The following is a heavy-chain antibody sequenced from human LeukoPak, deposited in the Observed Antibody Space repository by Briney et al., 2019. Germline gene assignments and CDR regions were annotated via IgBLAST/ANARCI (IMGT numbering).Heavy chain of an antibody. CDR3: ARGSENYYDSSGLSPDAFDI. J-gene: IGHJ3*02. V-gene: IGHV1-69*13. Sequence: SVKVSCKASGGTFSSYAISWVRQAPGQGLEWMGGIIPIFGTANYAQKFQGRVTIAADESTSTAYMELSSLRSEDTAVYYCARGSENYYDSSGLSPDAFDIWGQGTMVTVPS. D-gene: IGHD3-22*01. CDR1: GGTFSSYA. CDR2: IIPIFGTA.